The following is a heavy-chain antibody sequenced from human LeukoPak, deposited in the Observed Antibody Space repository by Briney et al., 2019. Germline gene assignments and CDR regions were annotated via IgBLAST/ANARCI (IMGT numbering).Heavy chain of an antibody. CDR1: GFTFSSYA. CDR2: ISGSGGST. D-gene: IGHD5-18*01. Sequence: GGSLRLSCAASGFTFSSYAMSWVRQAPGRGLEWVSAISGSGGSTYYADSVKGRFTISRDNSKNTLYLQMNSLRAEDTAVYYCAKDRGWLEYYFDYWGQGTLVTVSS. J-gene: IGHJ4*02. CDR3: AKDRGWLEYYFDY. V-gene: IGHV3-23*01.